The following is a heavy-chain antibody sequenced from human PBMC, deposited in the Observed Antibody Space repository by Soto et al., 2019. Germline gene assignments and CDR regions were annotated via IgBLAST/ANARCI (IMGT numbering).Heavy chain of an antibody. V-gene: IGHV1-18*01. CDR2: ISAYNGNT. Sequence: ASVKVSCKASGYTFTSYGISWVRQAPGQGLEWMGWISAYNGNTNYAQKLQGRVTMTTDTSTSTAYMELRSLRSDDTAVYYCVRDEGYYGSSDFDYWGQGTLVTVSS. CDR3: VRDEGYYGSSDFDY. J-gene: IGHJ4*02. D-gene: IGHD3-10*01. CDR1: GYTFTSYG.